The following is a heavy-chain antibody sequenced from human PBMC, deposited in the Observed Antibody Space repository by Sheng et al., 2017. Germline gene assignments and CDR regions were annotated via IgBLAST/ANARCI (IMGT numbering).Heavy chain of an antibody. V-gene: IGHV1-2*02. CDR3: ARDRRDGYNYYYYYYYMDV. D-gene: IGHD5-12*01. CDR1: GYTFTGYY. Sequence: QVQLVQSGAEVKKPGASVKVSCKASGYTFTGYYMHWVRQAPGQGLEWMGWINPNSGGTNYAQKFQGRVTMTRDTSISTAYMELSRLRSDDTAVYYCARDRRDGYNYYYYYYYMDVWGKGTTVTVSS. CDR2: INPNSGGT. J-gene: IGHJ6*03.